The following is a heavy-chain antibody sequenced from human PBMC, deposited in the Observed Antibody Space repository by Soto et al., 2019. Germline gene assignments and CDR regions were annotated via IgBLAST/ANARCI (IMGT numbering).Heavy chain of an antibody. D-gene: IGHD2-15*01. Sequence: ASVKVSCKASGFTFGSSAVQWVRQARGQRLEWIGWIVVGNGHTNYAQKFQERVTITRDMSTGTAYTELSSLRSEDTAVYYCAGRYCSGGSCYNYYGMDVWGRGTTVTVSS. J-gene: IGHJ6*02. V-gene: IGHV1-58*01. CDR1: GFTFGSSA. CDR3: AGRYCSGGSCYNYYGMDV. CDR2: IVVGNGHT.